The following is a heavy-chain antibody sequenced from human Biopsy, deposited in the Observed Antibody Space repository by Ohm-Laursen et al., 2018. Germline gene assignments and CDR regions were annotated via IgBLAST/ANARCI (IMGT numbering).Heavy chain of an antibody. V-gene: IGHV4-34*01. Sequence: TLCLICAFYGDTFRGYYWSWIRQPSGKGLVWIGEINHRGSTNHNPSLKSRGPVSVETSNNQFPLRLNTVTASDTALYFCARGRPNFGSGFFVIPVFYFDSWGQGTLVTVSS. CDR2: INHRGST. D-gene: IGHD3-3*01. CDR1: GDTFRGYY. J-gene: IGHJ4*02. CDR3: ARGRPNFGSGFFVIPVFYFDS.